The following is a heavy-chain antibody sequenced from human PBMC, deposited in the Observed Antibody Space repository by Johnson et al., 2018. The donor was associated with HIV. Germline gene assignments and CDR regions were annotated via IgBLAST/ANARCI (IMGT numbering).Heavy chain of an antibody. CDR3: AGSGGVAGLYAFDI. J-gene: IGHJ3*02. CDR1: GFTFSDYY. V-gene: IGHV3-11*04. D-gene: IGHD3-16*01. CDR2: ISISGSTI. Sequence: QVQLVESGGGVVQPGRSLRLSCAASGFTFSDYYMSWIRQAPGKGLEWVSYISISGSTIYNADSVKGRFTISRDNAKNSLYLQVNSLRAEDTAWFYCAGSGGVAGLYAFDIWGQGTMVTVSS.